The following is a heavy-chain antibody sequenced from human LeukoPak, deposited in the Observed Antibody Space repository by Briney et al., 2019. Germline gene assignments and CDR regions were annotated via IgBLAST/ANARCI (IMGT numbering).Heavy chain of an antibody. CDR2: IYYSGST. CDR1: GGSFSGYY. J-gene: IGHJ4*02. CDR3: ARRGVGATPFDY. Sequence: SETLSLTCAVYGGSFSGYYWSWIRQPSGKGLEWIGYIYYSGSTYYNPSLKSRVTISVDTSKNQFSLKLSSVTAADTAVYYCARRGVGATPFDYWGQGTLVTVSS. D-gene: IGHD1-26*01. V-gene: IGHV4-59*08.